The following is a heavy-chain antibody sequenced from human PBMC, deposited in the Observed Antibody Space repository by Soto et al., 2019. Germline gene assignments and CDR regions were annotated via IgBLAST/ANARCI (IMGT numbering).Heavy chain of an antibody. CDR3: ARDYGWYFYYYYGMDV. Sequence: SETLSLTCTVSGGSIGSTTYYWGWMRQPPGKGLEWIASFFVGGNTYYNPSLKSRVTISVDTSKNQFSLKLSSVTAADTAVYYCARDYGWYFYYYYGMDVWGQGTTVTVSS. D-gene: IGHD6-19*01. V-gene: IGHV4-39*02. CDR1: GGSIGSTTYY. J-gene: IGHJ6*02. CDR2: FFVGGNT.